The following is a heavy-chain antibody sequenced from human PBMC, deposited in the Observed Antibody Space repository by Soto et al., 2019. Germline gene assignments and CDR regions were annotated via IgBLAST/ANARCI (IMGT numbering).Heavy chain of an antibody. D-gene: IGHD6-13*01. V-gene: IGHV3-30-3*01. Sequence: GGSLRLSCAASGFTFSSYAMHWVRQAPGEGLEWVAVISYDGSNKYYADSVKGRFTISRDNSKNTLYLQMNSLRAEDTAVYYCAREESSSWYYYYYYGMDVWGQGTTVTVSS. CDR3: AREESSSWYYYYYYGMDV. CDR1: GFTFSSYA. J-gene: IGHJ6*02. CDR2: ISYDGSNK.